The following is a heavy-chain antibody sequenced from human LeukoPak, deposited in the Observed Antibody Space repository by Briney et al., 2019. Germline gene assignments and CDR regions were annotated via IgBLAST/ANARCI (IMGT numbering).Heavy chain of an antibody. Sequence: GGSLRLSCAASGFTFSSYGMHWVRHAPGKGLEWVAVISYDGSNKYYADSVKGRFTISRDNSKNTLYLQMNSLRAEDTAVYYCAKDFYDNSGYQGGMDVWGQGTTVTVSS. D-gene: IGHD3-22*01. CDR1: GFTFSSYG. V-gene: IGHV3-30*18. J-gene: IGHJ6*02. CDR3: AKDFYDNSGYQGGMDV. CDR2: ISYDGSNK.